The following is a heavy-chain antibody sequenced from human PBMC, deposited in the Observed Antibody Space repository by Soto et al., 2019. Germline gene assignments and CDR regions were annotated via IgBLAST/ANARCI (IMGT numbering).Heavy chain of an antibody. CDR2: IDWDDDK. D-gene: IGHD1-1*01. V-gene: IGHV2-70*01. CDR3: ARSRDGYKLRGHYYYYYYGMDV. Sequence: SGPTLVNPTQTLTLTCTFSGFSLSTRGMCVSWIRQPPGKALEWLALIDWDDDKCYSTSLKTRLTISKDTSKNQVVLTMTNMDPVDTSTYYCARSRDGYKLRGHYYYYYYGMDVWGQGTTVTV. J-gene: IGHJ6*02. CDR1: GFSLSTRGMC.